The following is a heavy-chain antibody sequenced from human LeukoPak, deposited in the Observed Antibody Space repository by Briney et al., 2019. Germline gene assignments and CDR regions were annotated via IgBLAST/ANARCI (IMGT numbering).Heavy chain of an antibody. CDR2: ISSSSTI. CDR1: GFTFSSYS. Sequence: GGSLRLSCAASGFTFSSYSMNWVRQAPGKGLEWVSYISSSSTIYYADSVKGRFTISRDNAKNSLYLQMNSLRAEDTAVYYCARALYGYFDYWGQGTLVTVSS. J-gene: IGHJ4*02. CDR3: ARALYGYFDY. D-gene: IGHD4-17*01. V-gene: IGHV3-48*01.